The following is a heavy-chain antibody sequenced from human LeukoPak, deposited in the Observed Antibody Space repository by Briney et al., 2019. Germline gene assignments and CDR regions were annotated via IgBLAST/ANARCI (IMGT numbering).Heavy chain of an antibody. V-gene: IGHV3-48*03. CDR3: ARAMVRGVIIHYYYYGMDV. CDR2: ISSSGSTI. CDR1: GFTFSSYE. D-gene: IGHD3-10*01. Sequence: GGSLRLSFAASGFTFSSYEMSWVRQAPGKGLEWVSYISSSGSTIDYADSVKGRFTISRDNAKNSLYLQMNSLRAEDTAVYYCARAMVRGVIIHYYYYGMDVWGKGTTVTVSS. J-gene: IGHJ6*04.